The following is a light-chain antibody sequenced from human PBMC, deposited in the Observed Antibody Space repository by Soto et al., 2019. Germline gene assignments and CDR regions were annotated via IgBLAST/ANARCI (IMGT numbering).Light chain of an antibody. Sequence: AIQMTQSPSSLSASVGDRVTISCRASQGIRNDLAWYQQKPGKAPKLLIFAASNLQSGVPSRFSGSGSGTDFTLTISRRQPEDVATYYCLQLYEVAWTFGQGTKVDIK. V-gene: IGKV1-6*01. CDR2: AAS. J-gene: IGKJ1*01. CDR1: QGIRND. CDR3: LQLYEVAWT.